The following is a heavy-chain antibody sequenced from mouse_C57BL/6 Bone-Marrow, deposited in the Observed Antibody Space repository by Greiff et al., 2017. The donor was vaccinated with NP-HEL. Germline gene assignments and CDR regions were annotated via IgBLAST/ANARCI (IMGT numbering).Heavy chain of an antibody. D-gene: IGHD1-1*01. CDR3: ARKAHYGSSYGTPFDY. Sequence: VQLQQPGAELVMPGASVKLSCKASGYTFTSYWMHWVKQRPGQGLEWIGEIDPSDSYTNYNQKFKGKSTLTVDKSSSTAYMQLSSLTSEDSAVYYCARKAHYGSSYGTPFDYWGQGTTLTVSS. J-gene: IGHJ2*01. CDR2: IDPSDSYT. V-gene: IGHV1-69*01. CDR1: GYTFTSYW.